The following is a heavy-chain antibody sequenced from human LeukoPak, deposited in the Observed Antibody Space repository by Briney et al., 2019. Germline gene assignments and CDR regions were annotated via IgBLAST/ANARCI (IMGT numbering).Heavy chain of an antibody. Sequence: GGSLRLSCAASGFTVTSNYMTWVRQAPGEGLEWVSIIYDNGDTYYADSVKGRFTVTRDSSKNTVSLEMNSLRVDDTAVYYCVSHSDPLTGYSFDYWGQGTLVTVSS. CDR1: GFTVTSNY. V-gene: IGHV3-53*01. J-gene: IGHJ4*02. CDR2: IYDNGDT. D-gene: IGHD3-9*01. CDR3: VSHSDPLTGYSFDY.